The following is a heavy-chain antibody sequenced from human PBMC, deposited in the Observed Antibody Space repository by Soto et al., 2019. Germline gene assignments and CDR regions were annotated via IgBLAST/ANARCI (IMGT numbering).Heavy chain of an antibody. D-gene: IGHD6-13*01. CDR3: ARDVIAAAGDDAFDI. CDR2: IIPILGIA. Sequence: QVQLVQSGAEVKKPGSSVKVSCKASGGTFSSYTISWVRQAPGQGLEWMGRIIPILGIANYAQKFQGRVTITADKSTSTAYMELSRLRSEDTAVYYCARDVIAAAGDDAFDIWGQGTMVTVSS. CDR1: GGTFSSYT. J-gene: IGHJ3*02. V-gene: IGHV1-69*08.